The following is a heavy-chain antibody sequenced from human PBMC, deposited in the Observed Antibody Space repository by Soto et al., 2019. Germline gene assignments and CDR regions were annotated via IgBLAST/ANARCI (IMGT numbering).Heavy chain of an antibody. CDR1: GFSFSEYA. CDR2: VSYEGSKQ. V-gene: IGHV3-30-3*01. CDR3: AREGALKPFSS. Sequence: GGSLRLSCAGSGFSFSEYAMHWVRQAPGKGLDWVAVVSYEGSKQYYADSVRGRFTISRDNSKNELYLQMDSLRPEDTAVYYCAREGALKPFSSWGQGALVTVSS. J-gene: IGHJ5*02.